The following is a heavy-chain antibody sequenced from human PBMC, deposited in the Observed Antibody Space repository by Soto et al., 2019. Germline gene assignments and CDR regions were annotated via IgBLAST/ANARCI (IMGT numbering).Heavy chain of an antibody. CDR1: GGSFSSYY. D-gene: IGHD2-2*01. Sequence: QVQLQESGPGQVRPSETLSLTCTVSGGSFSSYYWTWIRQSPGKGLEWIGYIYYSGSTDYNPSLRGRLAISIDTSKNQFSLRLNSMTAADTAVYYCAGRDCSGTNCYYLDYYYMDVWGKGTTVTVSS. J-gene: IGHJ6*03. CDR3: AGRDCSGTNCYYLDYYYMDV. V-gene: IGHV4-59*08. CDR2: IYYSGST.